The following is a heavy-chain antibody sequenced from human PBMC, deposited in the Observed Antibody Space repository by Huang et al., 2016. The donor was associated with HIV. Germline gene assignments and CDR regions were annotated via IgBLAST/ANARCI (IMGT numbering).Heavy chain of an antibody. V-gene: IGHV3-48*01. Sequence: EVQLMESGGGLVQPGGSLRLSCAASGFTFSTYNMNWVRQAPGKGLEGVSYITSSSGSIYYADSVKCRFTISRDNAKNSLYLQMNSLRAEDTAVYYCARFGSYYYGSGSYLDAFDIWGQGTMVTVSS. CDR2: ITSSSGSI. J-gene: IGHJ3*02. CDR3: ARFGSYYYGSGSYLDAFDI. D-gene: IGHD3-10*01. CDR1: GFTFSTYN.